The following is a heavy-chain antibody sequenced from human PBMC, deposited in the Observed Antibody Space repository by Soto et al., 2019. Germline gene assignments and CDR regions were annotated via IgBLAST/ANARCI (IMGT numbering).Heavy chain of an antibody. D-gene: IGHD3-22*01. V-gene: IGHV4-59*01. CDR1: GGSISSYY. CDR2: IYYSGST. Sequence: SETLSLTCTVSGGSISSYYWSWIRQPPGKGLEWIGYIYYSGSTNYNPSPKSRVTISVDTSKNQFSLKLSSVTAADTAVYYCARNGAWDSSGYYFDYWGQGTLVTVSS. CDR3: ARNGAWDSSGYYFDY. J-gene: IGHJ4*02.